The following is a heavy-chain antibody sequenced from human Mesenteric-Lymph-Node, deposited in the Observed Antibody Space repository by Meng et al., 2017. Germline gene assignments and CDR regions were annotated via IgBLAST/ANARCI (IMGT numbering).Heavy chain of an antibody. CDR3: ARDPLWFGEPGVSQFDY. Sequence: GESLKISCAASGFTFSSYAMHWVRQAPGKGLEWVAVISYDGSNKYYADSVKGRFTISRDNSKNTLYLQMNSLRAEDTAVYYCARDPLWFGEPGVSQFDYWGQGTLVTVSS. CDR1: GFTFSSYA. D-gene: IGHD3-10*01. CDR2: ISYDGSNK. V-gene: IGHV3-30*04. J-gene: IGHJ4*02.